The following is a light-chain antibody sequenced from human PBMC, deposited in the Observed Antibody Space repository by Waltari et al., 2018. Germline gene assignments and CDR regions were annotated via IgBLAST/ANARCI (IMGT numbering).Light chain of an antibody. CDR2: DAS. CDR3: QHSNGPPMYT. CDR1: QSISSW. J-gene: IGKJ2*01. V-gene: IGKV1-5*01. Sequence: DIQMTQSPSTLSASVGDRVIITCRASQSISSWLAWYQQKPGKAPKLLIYDASSLESGVPSRFSGSGSGTEFTLTISRLEPEDFAVYYCQHSNGPPMYTFGQGTKLEIK.